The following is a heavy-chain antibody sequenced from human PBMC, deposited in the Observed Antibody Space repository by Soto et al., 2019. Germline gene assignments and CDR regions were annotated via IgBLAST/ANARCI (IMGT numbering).Heavy chain of an antibody. V-gene: IGHV5-51*01. CDR2: IYPGDSDT. J-gene: IGHJ4*02. D-gene: IGHD6-13*01. Sequence: ESKKISGKGSGDRCTSYWVRWVRQMPGKGLEWMGIIYPGDSDTRHSPSFQGQVTISADKSISTAYLQWSSLKASDTAMYYCARQSGIAAASGYWGQGTLVTVSS. CDR3: ARQSGIAAASGY. CDR1: GDRCTSYW.